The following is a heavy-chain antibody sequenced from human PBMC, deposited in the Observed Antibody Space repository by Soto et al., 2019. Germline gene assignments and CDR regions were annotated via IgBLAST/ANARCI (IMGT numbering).Heavy chain of an antibody. V-gene: IGHV3-30-3*01. J-gene: IGHJ3*02. CDR1: GFTFSSYA. CDR3: ARDKGITMVRGVIAADAFDI. Sequence: GGSLRLSXAASGFTFSSYAMHWVRQAPGKGLEWVAVISYDGSNKYYADSVKGRFTISRDNSKNTLYLQMNSLRAEDTAVYYCARDKGITMVRGVIAADAFDIWGQGTMVTVSS. CDR2: ISYDGSNK. D-gene: IGHD3-10*01.